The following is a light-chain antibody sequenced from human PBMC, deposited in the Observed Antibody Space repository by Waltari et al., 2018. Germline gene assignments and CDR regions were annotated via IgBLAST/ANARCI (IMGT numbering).Light chain of an antibody. CDR3: QQRSNWPPMYT. CDR2: GAS. V-gene: IGKV3-11*01. Sequence: EIVLTQSPATLSLSPGESATLSCRASQSVSSYLAWYQQKPGQAPRLLIYGASNRATGIPARFSGSGSGTDFTLTISSLEPEDFAVYDCQQRSNWPPMYTFGQGTKLEIK. CDR1: QSVSSY. J-gene: IGKJ2*01.